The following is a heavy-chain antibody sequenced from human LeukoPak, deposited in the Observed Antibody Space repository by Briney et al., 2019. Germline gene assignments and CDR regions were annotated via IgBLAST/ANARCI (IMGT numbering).Heavy chain of an antibody. J-gene: IGHJ3*02. V-gene: IGHV3-21*04. CDR3: AKGYCSSSRCDAFDI. D-gene: IGHD2-2*01. Sequence: PGGSLRLSCTASGFNFSSYSMNWVRQAPGKGLEWVSSISSSSSYIYYADSVKGRFTISRDNAKNSLYLQMNSLRAEDTAVYYCAKGYCSSSRCDAFDIWGQGTMVTVSS. CDR1: GFNFSSYS. CDR2: ISSSSSYI.